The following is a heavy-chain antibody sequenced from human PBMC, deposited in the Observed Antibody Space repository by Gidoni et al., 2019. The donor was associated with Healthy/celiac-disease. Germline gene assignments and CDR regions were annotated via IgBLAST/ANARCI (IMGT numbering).Heavy chain of an antibody. CDR1: GFPFSSYA. D-gene: IGHD1-26*01. J-gene: IGHJ4*02. CDR2: ISGSGGST. V-gene: IGHV3-23*01. CDR3: AKDKLSGSYYFSGDY. Sequence: EVQLLESGGGLVQPGGSLRLSCAASGFPFSSYAMSWVRQAPGKGLEWVSAISGSGGSTYYADSVKGRFTISRDNSKNTLYLQMNSLRAEDTAVYYCAKDKLSGSYYFSGDYWGQGTLVTVSS.